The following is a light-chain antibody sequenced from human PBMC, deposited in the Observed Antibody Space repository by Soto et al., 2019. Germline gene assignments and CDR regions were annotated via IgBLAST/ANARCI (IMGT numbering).Light chain of an antibody. CDR3: QQYGSSGT. CDR2: GAS. V-gene: IGKV3-20*01. Sequence: EIVLTQSPATLSLSPGESAALSCGAGQSVSSYLAWNQQKPGQAPRLLIYGASNTATGIPDRFSGSGSGTDFTLTISRLEPEDFAVYYCQQYGSSGTFGQGTKVDI. CDR1: QSVSSY. J-gene: IGKJ1*01.